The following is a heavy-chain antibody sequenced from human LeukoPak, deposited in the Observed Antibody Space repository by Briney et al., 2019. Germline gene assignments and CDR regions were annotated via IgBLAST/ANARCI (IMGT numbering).Heavy chain of an antibody. CDR3: AKVIGGSSAYDALDI. CDR2: ISYDGSNK. D-gene: IGHD6-6*01. CDR1: GFTFSSYG. Sequence: PGGSLRLSCAASGFTFSSYGMHWVRQAPGKGLECVAVISYDGSNKYYTDSVKGRFTISRDNSKNTLYLQMNSLRVEDTAVYYCAKVIGGSSAYDALDIWGQGTMVTVSS. V-gene: IGHV3-30*18. J-gene: IGHJ3*02.